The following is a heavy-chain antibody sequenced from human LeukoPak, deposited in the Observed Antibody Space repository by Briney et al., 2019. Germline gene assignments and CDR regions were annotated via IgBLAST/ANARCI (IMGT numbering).Heavy chain of an antibody. CDR2: ISGSGGST. Sequence: GGSLRLSRAASGFTFSSYAMSWVRQAPGKGLEWVSAISGSGGSTYYADSVKGRFTISRDNSKNTLYLQMNSLRAEDTAVYYCAKPLAYCGGDCSAGFDYWGQGTLVTVSS. D-gene: IGHD2-21*02. V-gene: IGHV3-23*01. CDR1: GFTFSSYA. CDR3: AKPLAYCGGDCSAGFDY. J-gene: IGHJ4*02.